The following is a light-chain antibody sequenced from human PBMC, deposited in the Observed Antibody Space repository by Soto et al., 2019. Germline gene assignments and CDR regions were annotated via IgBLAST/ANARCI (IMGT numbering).Light chain of an antibody. V-gene: IGLV2-8*01. CDR3: SSHTGSSNFYV. J-gene: IGLJ1*01. Sequence: QSALTQPPSASVSPGQSVTISCTGTSSDVGGYNYVSWYQQEPGKAPKLMIYEVTKRPSGVPDRFSGSKSGNTASLTVSGLQAEDEADYYCSSHTGSSNFYVFGTGTKVTVL. CDR1: SSDVGGYNY. CDR2: EVT.